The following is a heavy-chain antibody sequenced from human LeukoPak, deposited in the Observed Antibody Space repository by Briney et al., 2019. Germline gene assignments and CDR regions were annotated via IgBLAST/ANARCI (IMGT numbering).Heavy chain of an antibody. V-gene: IGHV4-34*01. CDR3: ARGYDYYDSSGMFFDY. Sequence: SETLSLTCAVYGGSFSVYYWSWIRQPPGKGLEWIGEINHSGSTNYNPSLKSRVTISVDTSKNQFSLKLSSVTAADTAVYYCARGYDYYDSSGMFFDYWGQGTLVTVSS. CDR1: GGSFSVYY. D-gene: IGHD3-22*01. CDR2: INHSGST. J-gene: IGHJ4*02.